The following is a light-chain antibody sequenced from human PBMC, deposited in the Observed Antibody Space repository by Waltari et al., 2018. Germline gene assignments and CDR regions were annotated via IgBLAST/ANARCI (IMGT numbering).Light chain of an antibody. CDR3: SSYISSSTLEL. CDR1: SSDVGRYNY. Sequence: QSALTQPASVSGSPGQSITIPCTGTSSDVGRYNYVSWYQQHPGKAPKLMIFDVSNRPSGVSNRFSGSKSGNTASLTISGLQAEDEADYYCSSYISSSTLELFGGGTSLTVL. V-gene: IGLV2-14*03. CDR2: DVS. J-gene: IGLJ2*01.